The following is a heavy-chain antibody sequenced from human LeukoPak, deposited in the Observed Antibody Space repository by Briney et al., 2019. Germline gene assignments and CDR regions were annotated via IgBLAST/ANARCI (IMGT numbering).Heavy chain of an antibody. CDR2: IHTSGTT. CDR1: GDSLSTYY. V-gene: IGHV4-4*07. J-gene: IGHJ4*02. D-gene: IGHD6-19*01. CDR3: ARGKWLVVYYFDY. Sequence: SETLSLTCTVSGDSLSTYYWSWIRQPAGKGLEWIGRIHTSGTTKYNPSLKRRVTMSLDTSKNQFSLSLSFVTAADTAVYYCARGKWLVVYYFDYWGQGSLVTVSS.